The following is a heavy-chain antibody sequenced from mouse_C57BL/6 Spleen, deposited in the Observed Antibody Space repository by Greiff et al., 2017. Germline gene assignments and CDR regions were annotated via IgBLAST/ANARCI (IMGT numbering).Heavy chain of an antibody. CDR1: GYTFTSYW. V-gene: IGHV1-64*01. D-gene: IGHD2-2*01. J-gene: IGHJ1*03. CDR2: IHPNSGST. CDR3: AREWLRRYFEG. Sequence: QVQLQQPGAELVKPGASVKLSCKASGYTFTSYWMHWVKQRPGQGLEWIGMIHPNSGSTNYNEKFKSKATLTVDKSSSTAYMQLSSLTSEDSAVYYCAREWLRRYFEGWGTGTTVTVAS.